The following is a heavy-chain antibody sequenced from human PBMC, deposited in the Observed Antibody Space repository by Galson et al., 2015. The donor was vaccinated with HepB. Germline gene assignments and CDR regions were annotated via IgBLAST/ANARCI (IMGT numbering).Heavy chain of an antibody. CDR3: ARGRVTIFGVVDALDI. Sequence: SLRLSCAASGFTFDDYGMSWVRQAPGKGLEWVPGINWNGGSTSYADSVKGRFTISRDNAKNSLYLQMNSLRAEDTAWYHCARGRVTIFGVVDALDIWGHGTMVTVSS. D-gene: IGHD3-3*01. V-gene: IGHV3-20*01. J-gene: IGHJ3*02. CDR2: INWNGGST. CDR1: GFTFDDYG.